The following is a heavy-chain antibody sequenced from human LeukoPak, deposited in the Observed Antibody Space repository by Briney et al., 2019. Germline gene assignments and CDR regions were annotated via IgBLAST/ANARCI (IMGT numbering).Heavy chain of an antibody. V-gene: IGHV1-8*01. CDR3: ARRADNYDSSCYQH. D-gene: IGHD3-22*01. CDR2: MNPNSGNT. J-gene: IGHJ4*02. Sequence: ASVKVSCKASGYTFTSYDINWVRQATGQGLEWMGWMNPNSGNTGCAQKFQGRVILTRDTSISTAYMELSSLRSEDTAVYYCARRADNYDSSCYQHWGQGTLVAVSS. CDR1: GYTFTSYD.